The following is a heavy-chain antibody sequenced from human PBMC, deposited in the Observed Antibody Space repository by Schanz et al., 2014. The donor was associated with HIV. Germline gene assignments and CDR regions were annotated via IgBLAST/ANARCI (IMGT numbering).Heavy chain of an antibody. CDR2: LNPKTGGT. Sequence: QVRLVQSEAEVRKPGASVKVSCTTSGYTFSDFYIDWVRQAPGQGLEWMGFLNPKTGGTKSPRNFLGRVTMTRNTSITTASLDLGSLTPGDTAVYFCARGAQIGYTSGLALFDPWGQGTRVTVSS. CDR3: ARGAQIGYTSGLALFDP. J-gene: IGHJ5*02. CDR1: GYTFSDFY. D-gene: IGHD6-19*01. V-gene: IGHV1-2*02.